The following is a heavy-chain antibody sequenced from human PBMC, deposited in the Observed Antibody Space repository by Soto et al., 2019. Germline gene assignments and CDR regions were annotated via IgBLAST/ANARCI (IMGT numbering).Heavy chain of an antibody. Sequence: EVQLLESGGGLVQPGGSLRLSCAASGFTFSSYAMSWVRQAPGKGLEWVSAISGSGGSTYYADSVKGRFTISRDNSKNTLYLQMNSLRAEDTAVYYCAPFHDGYWEMTTVVSPFDYWGQGTLVTVSS. J-gene: IGHJ4*02. D-gene: IGHD4-17*01. CDR1: GFTFSSYA. CDR2: ISGSGGST. CDR3: APFHDGYWEMTTVVSPFDY. V-gene: IGHV3-23*01.